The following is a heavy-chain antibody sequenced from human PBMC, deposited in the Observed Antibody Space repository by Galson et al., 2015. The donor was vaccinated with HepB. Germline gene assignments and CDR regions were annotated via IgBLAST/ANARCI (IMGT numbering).Heavy chain of an antibody. CDR3: ATFGGANCGGDCYDAFDI. D-gene: IGHD2-21*02. CDR2: INSDGSST. Sequence: SLRLSCAASGFTFSSYWMHWVRQAPGKGLVWVSRINSDGSSTSYADSVKGRFTISRDNAKNTLYLQMNSLRAEDTAVYYCATFGGANCGGDCYDAFDIWGQGTMVTVSS. J-gene: IGHJ3*02. CDR1: GFTFSSYW. V-gene: IGHV3-74*01.